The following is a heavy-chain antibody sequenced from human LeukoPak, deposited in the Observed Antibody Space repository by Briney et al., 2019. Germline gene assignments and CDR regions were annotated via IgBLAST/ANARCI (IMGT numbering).Heavy chain of an antibody. D-gene: IGHD3-3*01. CDR1: GFTFSSYA. CDR2: ISGSGGST. J-gene: IGHJ4*02. Sequence: GGSLRLSCAASGFTFSSYAMSWVRQAPGKGLEWVSAISGSGGSTYYADSVKGRFTISRDNSKNTLYLQMNSLRAEDTAVYYCAKDGGTIFGVVIIAYYFDYWGQGTLVTVSS. CDR3: AKDGGTIFGVVIIAYYFDY. V-gene: IGHV3-23*01.